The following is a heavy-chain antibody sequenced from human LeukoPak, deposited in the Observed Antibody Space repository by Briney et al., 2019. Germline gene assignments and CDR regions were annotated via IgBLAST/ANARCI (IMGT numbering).Heavy chain of an antibody. D-gene: IGHD1-26*01. CDR2: ISGSGGST. Sequence: GGSLRLSCAASGFTFSDYYMSWIRQAPGKGLEWVSGISGSGGSTYYADSVKGRFTISRDNSKNTLYLQMNSLRAGDTAVYYCAKAMGATLFDYWGQGTLVTVSS. J-gene: IGHJ4*02. CDR1: GFTFSDYY. V-gene: IGHV3-23*01. CDR3: AKAMGATLFDY.